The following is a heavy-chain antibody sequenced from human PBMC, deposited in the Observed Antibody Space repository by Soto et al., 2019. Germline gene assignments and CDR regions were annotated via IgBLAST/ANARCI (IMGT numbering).Heavy chain of an antibody. D-gene: IGHD3-22*01. CDR2: ISDYGANT. Sequence: EVQVLESGGGLVQPGGSLRLSCAASGFMSWVRQAPGKGLEWVSAISDYGANTYYVDSVKGRFTISRDNAKNMLYLQMNSLRAEDPAVYYCAKGFSGHYYYFRGQGTLVTVSS. CDR3: AKGFSGHYYYF. CDR1: GF. V-gene: IGHV3-23*01. J-gene: IGHJ4*02.